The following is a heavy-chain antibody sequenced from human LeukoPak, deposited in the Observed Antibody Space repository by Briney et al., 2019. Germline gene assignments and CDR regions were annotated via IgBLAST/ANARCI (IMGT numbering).Heavy chain of an antibody. J-gene: IGHJ3*02. D-gene: IGHD1-26*01. Sequence: SETLSLTCAVYGGSFSGYYWSWIRQPPGKGLEWIGEINHSGSTNYNPSLKSRVTISVDTSKNQFSLKLSSVTAADTAVYYCARDRIVGARDAFDIWGQGTMVTVSS. V-gene: IGHV4-34*01. CDR3: ARDRIVGARDAFDI. CDR1: GGSFSGYY. CDR2: INHSGST.